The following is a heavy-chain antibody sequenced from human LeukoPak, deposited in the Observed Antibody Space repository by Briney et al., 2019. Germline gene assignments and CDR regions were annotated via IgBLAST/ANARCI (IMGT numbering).Heavy chain of an antibody. CDR3: ARTYYDFWSGYDKAPNGAFDI. CDR2: IYYSGST. V-gene: IGHV4-59*01. J-gene: IGHJ3*02. CDR1: GGSISSYY. Sequence: SETLSLTCTVSGGSISSYYWSWIRQPPGKGLEWIGYIYYSGSTNYNPSLKSRVTISVDTSKNQFSLKLSSVTAADTAVYYCARTYYDFWSGYDKAPNGAFDIWAKGQWSPSLQ. D-gene: IGHD3-3*01.